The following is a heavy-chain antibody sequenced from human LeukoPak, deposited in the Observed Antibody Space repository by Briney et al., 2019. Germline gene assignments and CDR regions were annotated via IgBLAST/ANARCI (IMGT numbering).Heavy chain of an antibody. Sequence: SETLSLTCSASGGSISSSTYYLGWIRLPPGKGLESLGTIYYSGSTYYSPSLNSRVTISIDTSKNQFSLKLHSVTAADTAVYYCARSQALAAGGNLDYWGQGTLVAVSS. CDR3: ARSQALAAGGNLDY. D-gene: IGHD3-16*01. V-gene: IGHV4-39*01. CDR2: IYYSGST. J-gene: IGHJ4*02. CDR1: GGSISSSTYY.